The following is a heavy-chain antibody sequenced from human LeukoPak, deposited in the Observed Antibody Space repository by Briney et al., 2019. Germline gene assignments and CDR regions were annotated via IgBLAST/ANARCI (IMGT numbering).Heavy chain of an antibody. CDR3: ASVIELRGRYFQH. D-gene: IGHD1-1*01. J-gene: IGHJ1*01. V-gene: IGHV4-61*02. CDR2: IYTSGST. Sequence: PSETLSLTCTVSGGSISSGSYYWSWIRQPAGKGLEWIGRIYTSGSTNYNPPLKSRATISVDTSNNQFSLRLNSVTAADTAIYYCASVIELRGRYFQHWGQGTLVTVSS. CDR1: GGSISSGSYY.